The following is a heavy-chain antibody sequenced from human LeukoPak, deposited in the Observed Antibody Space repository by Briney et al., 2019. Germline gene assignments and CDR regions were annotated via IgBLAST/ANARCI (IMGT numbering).Heavy chain of an antibody. Sequence: SVKVSCKASGGTFSTFPISWVRQAPGQGLEWIGGIIPIFGPNYAQKFQGRAAISADLATATAYMELSSLTSEDTSVYYCATGKDRSGYYYSLDYWGQGTLVAVSS. CDR3: ATGKDRSGYYYSLDY. D-gene: IGHD3-22*01. V-gene: IGHV1-69*13. CDR1: GGTFSTFP. CDR2: IIPIFGP. J-gene: IGHJ4*02.